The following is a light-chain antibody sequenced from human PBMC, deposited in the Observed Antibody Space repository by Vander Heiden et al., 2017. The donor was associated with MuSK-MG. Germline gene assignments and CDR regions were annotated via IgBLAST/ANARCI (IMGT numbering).Light chain of an antibody. CDR1: SSNIGSNT. CDR3: AAWDDSLNGPV. CDR2: SNN. V-gene: IGLV1-44*01. Sequence: QSVLTQPPSASGTPGQRVTISCSGSSSNIGSNTVNWYQQLPGTAPKLLIYSNNQRPSGVTDRFSGAMSGTSASLAISGLQSEDEAEYYCAAWDDSLNGPVFGGETKLTVL. J-gene: IGLJ2*01.